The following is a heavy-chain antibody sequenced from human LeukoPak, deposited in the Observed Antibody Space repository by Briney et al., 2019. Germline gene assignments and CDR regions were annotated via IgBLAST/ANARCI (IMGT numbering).Heavy chain of an antibody. D-gene: IGHD2-21*02. J-gene: IGHJ5*02. CDR2: IYPGNSDT. Sequence: GESLKISCKSSGYSFTSDWIGWVRQMPGKGLELMGIIYPGNSDTRYSPSFQGQVTISADKSISTAYLQWNSLKASDTAMYYCARLPYCGGDCYPNWFDPWGQGTLVTVSS. V-gene: IGHV5-51*01. CDR1: GYSFTSDW. CDR3: ARLPYCGGDCYPNWFDP.